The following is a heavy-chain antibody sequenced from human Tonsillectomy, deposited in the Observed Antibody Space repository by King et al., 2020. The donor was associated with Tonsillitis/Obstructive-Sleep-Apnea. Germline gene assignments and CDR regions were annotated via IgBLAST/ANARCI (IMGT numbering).Heavy chain of an antibody. D-gene: IGHD1-1*01. Sequence: EQLVQSGGGLIQPGGSLRLSCAASGFTFSSYAMSWVRQAPGKGLEWVSTISGFGSSTYYADSVKGRFTISRDNSKTTLYLQMNSLRAEDTAVYFCATRTRADYWGQGALVTVSP. CDR1: GFTFSSYA. V-gene: IGHV3-23*04. CDR2: ISGFGSST. CDR3: ATRTRADY. J-gene: IGHJ4*02.